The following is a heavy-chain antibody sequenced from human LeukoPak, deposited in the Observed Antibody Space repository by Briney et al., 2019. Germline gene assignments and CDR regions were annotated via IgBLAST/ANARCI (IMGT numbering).Heavy chain of an antibody. CDR2: ISYDKSNK. J-gene: IGHJ4*02. V-gene: IGHV3-30*04. CDR3: ARAYPVTSGSYYAPFDY. D-gene: IGHD1-26*01. Sequence: PGGSLRLSCAASGFTFSSYHMYWVRQAPGKGLDFMAVISYDKSNKYYADSVRGRFTNSRDNSKNTLYLQMNSLRPEDTAVYYCARAYPVTSGSYYAPFDYWGPGTVVTVSS. CDR1: GFTFSSYH.